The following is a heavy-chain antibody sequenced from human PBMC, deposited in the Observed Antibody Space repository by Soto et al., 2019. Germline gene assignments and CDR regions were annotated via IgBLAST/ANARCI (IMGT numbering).Heavy chain of an antibody. J-gene: IGHJ6*02. CDR3: ARGQEVWWNEVPLGLHGLDV. V-gene: IGHV1-46*01. D-gene: IGHD1-1*01. CDR1: GYTFTSYY. CDR2: INPSGGST. Sequence: ASVKVSCKASGYTFTSYYMHWVRQAPGQGLEWMGIINPSGGSTSYAQKFQGRVTMTRDTSTSTVYMELSSLRSEDTAVYYCARGQEVWWNEVPLGLHGLDVWGQGTTVTVSS.